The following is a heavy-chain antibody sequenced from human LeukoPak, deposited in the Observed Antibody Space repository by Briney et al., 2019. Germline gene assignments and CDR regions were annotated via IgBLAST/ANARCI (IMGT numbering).Heavy chain of an antibody. CDR2: INPNSGGT. J-gene: IGHJ5*01. V-gene: IGHV1-2*02. Sequence: ASVKVSCKASGYTFTGYYMHWVRRAPGQGLEWMGWINPNSGGTNYAQKFQGRVTMTRDTSISTAYMELSRLRSDDTAVYYCARDLPRGSSSWYDFWGQGTLVTVSS. D-gene: IGHD6-13*01. CDR3: ARDLPRGSSSWYDF. CDR1: GYTFTGYY.